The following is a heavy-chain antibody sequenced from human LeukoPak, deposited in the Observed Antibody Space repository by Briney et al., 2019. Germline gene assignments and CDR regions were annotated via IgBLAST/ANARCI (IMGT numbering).Heavy chain of an antibody. V-gene: IGHV3-23*01. CDR2: ISSSGSGGNT. Sequence: GGSLRLSCVASGVTLSNYAMSWARQAPGKGLEWVSGISSSGSGGNTYYADSVKGRFTISRDSSRNTLFLHMNSLRAEDTAVYYCATGSGYYDSSGYYDYWGQGTLVTVSS. D-gene: IGHD3-22*01. CDR1: GVTLSNYA. CDR3: ATGSGYYDSSGYYDY. J-gene: IGHJ4*02.